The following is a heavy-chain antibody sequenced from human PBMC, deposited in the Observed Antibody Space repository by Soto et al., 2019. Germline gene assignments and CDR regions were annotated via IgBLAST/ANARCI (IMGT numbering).Heavy chain of an antibody. CDR3: ARLCSSTSCYLPSYYYGMDV. Sequence: GESLKISCKGSGYSFTIYWIGWVRQMPGKGLEWMGIIYPGDSDTRYSPSFQGQVTISADKSISTAYLQWSSLKASDTAMYYCARLCSSTSCYLPSYYYGMDVWGQGTTVTVSS. D-gene: IGHD2-2*01. CDR2: IYPGDSDT. CDR1: GYSFTIYW. V-gene: IGHV5-51*01. J-gene: IGHJ6*02.